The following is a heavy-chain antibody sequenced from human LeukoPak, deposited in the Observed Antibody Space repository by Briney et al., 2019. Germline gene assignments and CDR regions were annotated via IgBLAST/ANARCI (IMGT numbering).Heavy chain of an antibody. V-gene: IGHV3-66*01. CDR1: GFTVSSNY. CDR2: IYSGGST. Sequence: GGSLRLSCAASGFTVSSNYMSWVRQAPGKGLEWVSVIYSGGSTYYADSVKGRFTISRDNSKNTLYLQMNSLRAEDTAVYYCAEDRYHILNGPDAFENWGQGKM. J-gene: IGHJ3*02. D-gene: IGHD3-9*01. CDR3: AEDRYHILNGPDAFEN.